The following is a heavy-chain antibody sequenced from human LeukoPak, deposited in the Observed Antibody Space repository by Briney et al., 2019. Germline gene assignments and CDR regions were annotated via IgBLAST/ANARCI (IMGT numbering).Heavy chain of an antibody. J-gene: IGHJ4*02. CDR3: ARVTEYYDFWSGYYTEHFDY. Sequence: GASVKVSCKASGYTFTSYDINWVRQATGQGLEWMGRMNPNSGNTGYAQKFQGRVTITRNTSISTAYMELSSLRSEDTAVYYCARVTEYYDFWSGYYTEHFDYWGQGTLVTVSS. CDR2: MNPNSGNT. D-gene: IGHD3-3*01. V-gene: IGHV1-8*03. CDR1: GYTFTSYD.